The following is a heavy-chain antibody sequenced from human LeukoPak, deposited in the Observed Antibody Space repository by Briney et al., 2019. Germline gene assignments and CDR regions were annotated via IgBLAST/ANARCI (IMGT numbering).Heavy chain of an antibody. V-gene: IGHV3-23*01. CDR1: GFTFSSYG. Sequence: GGSLRLSCAASGFTFSSYGMSWVRQAPGKGLEWVSAISGSGGSTYYADSVKGRFTISRDNAKNSLYLQMNSLRAEDTAVYYCARQNGYGDYGDWFDPWGQGTLVTVSS. CDR3: ARQNGYGDYGDWFDP. CDR2: ISGSGGST. D-gene: IGHD4-17*01. J-gene: IGHJ5*02.